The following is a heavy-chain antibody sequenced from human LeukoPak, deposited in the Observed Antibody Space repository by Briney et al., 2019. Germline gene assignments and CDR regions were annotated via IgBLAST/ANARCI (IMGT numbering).Heavy chain of an antibody. CDR3: ATVRYASAWYLFDH. CDR2: LGSTGST. CDR1: GIGFRANV. Sequence: GFLEPFWAASGIGFRANVHRWVRPAPGEGPGLGSSLGSTGSTYYINSVKGRFSISRDYSQNALYLEMNSLRAEDTATYFCATVRYASAWYLFDHWGRGTLVAVSS. D-gene: IGHD6-13*01. V-gene: IGHV3-23*01. J-gene: IGHJ4*02.